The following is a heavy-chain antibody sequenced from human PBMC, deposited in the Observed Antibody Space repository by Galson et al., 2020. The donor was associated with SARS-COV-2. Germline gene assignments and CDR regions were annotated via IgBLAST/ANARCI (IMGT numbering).Heavy chain of an antibody. Sequence: GGSLRLSCAGSGFTFSDYEMNWVRQGPGKGLEWISYISSSGTNIYYADSVKGRFTISRDNAKNSLYLQMTSRRAEDTAVYYCASPYLAAASFFGAFDIWGPGTRVTVSS. CDR3: ASPYLAAASFFGAFDI. V-gene: IGHV3-48*03. D-gene: IGHD6-13*01. CDR1: GFTFSDYE. J-gene: IGHJ3*02. CDR2: ISSSGTNI.